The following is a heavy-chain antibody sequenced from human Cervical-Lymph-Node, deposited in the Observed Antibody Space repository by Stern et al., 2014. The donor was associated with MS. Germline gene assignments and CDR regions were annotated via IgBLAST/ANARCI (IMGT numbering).Heavy chain of an antibody. CDR1: GGSMASSTGGYF. CDR2: IYYSGST. Sequence: QVQLQESGPGLVKPSQTLSLICAVSGGSMASSTGGYFWSWIRPPPGKGLEWIGVIYYSGSTYYNPSLKRRTTISVDTSKNQVSLRLTSMTAADTAVYYCARVAYCGGDCSAFDSWGQGTLVTVSS. D-gene: IGHD2-21*02. V-gene: IGHV4-31*11. CDR3: ARVAYCGGDCSAFDS. J-gene: IGHJ4*02.